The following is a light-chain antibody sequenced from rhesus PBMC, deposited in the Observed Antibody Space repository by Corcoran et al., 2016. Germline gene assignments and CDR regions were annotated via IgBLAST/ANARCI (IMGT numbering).Light chain of an antibody. V-gene: IGKV2S8*01. J-gene: IGKJ1*01. CDR1: QSLVHSDGKTY. CDR3: VQGTNVPWT. CDR2: QVS. Sequence: DVVMTQSPLSLPVTPGQPASISCRSSQSLVHSDGKTYLSWLQQKAGQPPRRLIYQVSNRGSGVPDRFSGSGAGTCVTLKISRVEAEDVGVYYCVQGTNVPWTFGQGTKVEIK.